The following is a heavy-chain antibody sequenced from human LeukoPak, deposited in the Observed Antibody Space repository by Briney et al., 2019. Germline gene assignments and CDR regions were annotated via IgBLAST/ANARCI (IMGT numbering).Heavy chain of an antibody. CDR3: ARGRGGPPFDF. CDR1: GFTFSGYS. Sequence: GGSLRLSCAASGFTFSGYSMHWVRQAPGRGLEYVSSISGGGSTIDYLDSVKGRFTISRDNSKNSLYLQMGSLISDDTAIYYCARGRGGPPFDFWGQGTVVTVAS. V-gene: IGHV3-48*01. D-gene: IGHD3-10*01. J-gene: IGHJ4*02. CDR2: ISGGGSTI.